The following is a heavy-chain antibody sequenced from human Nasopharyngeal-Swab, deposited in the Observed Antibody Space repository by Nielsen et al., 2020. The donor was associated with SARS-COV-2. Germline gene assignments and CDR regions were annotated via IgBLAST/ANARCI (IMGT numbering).Heavy chain of an antibody. CDR2: LIYNEYT. V-gene: IGHV4-59*01. D-gene: IGHD6-19*01. Sequence: AETLSLTCTVSGASMSGYSWSWIRQPPGKGLEWIPLLIYNEYTNYNPSLRGRATISLETSKNQFSLKVTPVTAADKAEYYCARENWQLANVFDILSRGTRGTVSS. J-gene: IGHJ3*02. CDR3: ARENWQLANVFDI. CDR1: GASMSGYS.